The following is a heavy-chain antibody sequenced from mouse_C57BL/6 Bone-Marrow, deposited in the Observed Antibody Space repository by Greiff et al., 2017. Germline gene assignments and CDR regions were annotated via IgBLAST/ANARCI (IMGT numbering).Heavy chain of an antibody. CDR2: IEPENGDT. CDR1: GFNIKDDY. Sequence: EVQLQQSGAELVRPGASVKLSCTASGFNIKDDYMHWVKQRPEQGLEWSGWIEPENGDTEYASKFQGQATITPDTSSNTAYLQLSSLTSEDTAVYYCTTSLLRPFAYWGQGTLVTVSA. CDR3: TTSLLRPFAY. D-gene: IGHD1-1*01. V-gene: IGHV14-4*01. J-gene: IGHJ3*01.